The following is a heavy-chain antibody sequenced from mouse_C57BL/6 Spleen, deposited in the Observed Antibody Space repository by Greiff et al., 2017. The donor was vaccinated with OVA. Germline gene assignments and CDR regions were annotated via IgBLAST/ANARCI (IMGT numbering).Heavy chain of an antibody. CDR3: ARDYDYPFAY. CDR2: IDPNSGGT. D-gene: IGHD2-4*01. J-gene: IGHJ3*01. V-gene: IGHV1-72*01. Sequence: QVQLQQPGAELVKPGASVKLSCKASGYTFTSYWMHWVKQRPGRGLDWIGRIDPNSGGTKYNEKFKSKATLTVDKPSSTAYMQLSSLTSEDSAVYYCARDYDYPFAYWGQGTLVTVSA. CDR1: GYTFTSYW.